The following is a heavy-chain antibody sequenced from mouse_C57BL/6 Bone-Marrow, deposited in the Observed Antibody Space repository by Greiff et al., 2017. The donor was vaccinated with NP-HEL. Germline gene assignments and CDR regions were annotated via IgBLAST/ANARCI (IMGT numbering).Heavy chain of an antibody. D-gene: IGHD1-1*01. Sequence: DVKLQESVPGLVKPSQSLSLSCSVTGYSITSGYYWNWIRQLPGNKLEWMGYISYDGSNNYNPSLKNRTSITRDTSKNQFFLKLNSVTTEDTATYYCARGIFYYGSRYWYFDVWGTGTTVTVSS. J-gene: IGHJ1*03. CDR3: ARGIFYYGSRYWYFDV. CDR1: GYSITSGYY. CDR2: ISYDGSN. V-gene: IGHV3-6*01.